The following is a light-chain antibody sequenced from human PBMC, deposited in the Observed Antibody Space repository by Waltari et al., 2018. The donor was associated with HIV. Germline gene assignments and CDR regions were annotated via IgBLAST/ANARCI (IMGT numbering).Light chain of an antibody. V-gene: IGLV1-47*01. Sequence: QSVLSQPPSASGTPGQRVTFSCSGSSSNIGSNHVYWYQQFPGKAPKLLIYRNYQRPSGVPDRFSGSKSGTSASLAISGLRSEDEADYYCAVWDVSLNGRVFGGGTKLTVL. CDR1: SSNIGSNH. CDR3: AVWDVSLNGRV. J-gene: IGLJ3*02. CDR2: RNY.